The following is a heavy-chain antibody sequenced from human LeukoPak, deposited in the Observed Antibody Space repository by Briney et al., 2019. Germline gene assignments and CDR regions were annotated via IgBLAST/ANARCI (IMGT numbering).Heavy chain of an antibody. J-gene: IGHJ3*01. V-gene: IGHV3-9*01. CDR1: GFTFDDYA. CDR3: AKDNGYYYDSSGYYPF. D-gene: IGHD3-22*01. CDR2: ISWNSGSI. Sequence: GGSLRLSCAASGFTFDDYAMHWVRQAPGKGLEWVSGISWNSGSIGYADSVKGRFTISRDNAKNSLYLQMNSLRAEDTALYYCAKDNGYYYDSSGYYPFWGQGTMVTVSS.